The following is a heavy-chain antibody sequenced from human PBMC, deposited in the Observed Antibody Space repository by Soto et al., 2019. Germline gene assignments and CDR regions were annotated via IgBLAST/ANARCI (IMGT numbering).Heavy chain of an antibody. CDR3: ARDNPIIVVVPAAPSSIMDV. J-gene: IGHJ6*02. D-gene: IGHD2-2*01. Sequence: SVKVSCKASGYTFTSYGISWVRQAPVQGLEWMGWISAYNGNTNYAQKLQGRVTMTTDTSTSTAYMELRSLRSDDTAVYYCARDNPIIVVVPAAPSSIMDVWGQGTTVTVSS. V-gene: IGHV1-18*04. CDR1: GYTFTSYG. CDR2: ISAYNGNT.